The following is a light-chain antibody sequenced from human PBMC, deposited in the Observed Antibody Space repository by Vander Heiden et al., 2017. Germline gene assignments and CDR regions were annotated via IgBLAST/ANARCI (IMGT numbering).Light chain of an antibody. V-gene: IGKV1-39*01. CDR3: QQSYSVPWT. J-gene: IGKJ1*01. Sequence: KPGKAPNLLIYATSNLQSGVPSRFSGSGSGPDFTLTIRSVQPEDFGTYFCQQSYSVPWTFGQGTKVEIK. CDR2: ATS.